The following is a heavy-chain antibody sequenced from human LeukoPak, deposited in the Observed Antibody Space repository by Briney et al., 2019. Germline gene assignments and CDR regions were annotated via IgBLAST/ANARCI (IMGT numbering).Heavy chain of an antibody. CDR3: ARGGDILTGYYWDYFDY. CDR2: IYYSGST. D-gene: IGHD3-9*01. V-gene: IGHV4-59*01. J-gene: IGHJ4*02. CDR1: GGSISSYY. Sequence: SETLSLTCTVAGGSISSYYWSWIRQPPGKGLEWIGYIYYSGSTNYNPSLKSRVTISVDTSKNQFSLKLSSVTAADTAVYYCARGGDILTGYYWDYFDYWGQGTLVTVSS.